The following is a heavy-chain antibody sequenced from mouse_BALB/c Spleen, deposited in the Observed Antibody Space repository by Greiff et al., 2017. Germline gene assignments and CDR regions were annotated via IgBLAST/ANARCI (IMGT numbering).Heavy chain of an antibody. V-gene: IGHV5-4*02. Sequence: EVMLVESGGGLVKPGGSLKLSCAASGFTFSDYYMYWVRQTPEKRLEWVATISDGGSYTYYPDSVKGRFTISRDNAKNNLYLQMSSLKSEDTAMYYCARGVNPFAYWGQGTTLTVSS. D-gene: IGHD6-1*01. CDR1: GFTFSDYY. J-gene: IGHJ2*01. CDR3: ARGVNPFAY. CDR2: ISDGGSYT.